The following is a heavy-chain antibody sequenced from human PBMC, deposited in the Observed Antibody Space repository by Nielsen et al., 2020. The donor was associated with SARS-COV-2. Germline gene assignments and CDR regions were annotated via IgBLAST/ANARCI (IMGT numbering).Heavy chain of an antibody. J-gene: IGHJ4*02. CDR3: ARYTHYYDSSGYYY. CDR2: IYYSGST. CDR1: GGSISSSSYY. Sequence: SETLSLTCTVSGGSISSSSYYWGWIRQPPGKGLEWIGSIYYSGSTYYNPSLKSRATISVDTSKNQFSLKLSSVTAADTAVYYCARYTHYYDSSGYYYWGQGTLVTVSS. D-gene: IGHD3-22*01. V-gene: IGHV4-39*01.